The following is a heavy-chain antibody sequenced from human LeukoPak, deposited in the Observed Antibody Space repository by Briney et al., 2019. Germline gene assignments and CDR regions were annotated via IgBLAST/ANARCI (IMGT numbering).Heavy chain of an antibody. CDR1: GGSISSYY. V-gene: IGHV4-59*01. J-gene: IGHJ3*02. CDR2: IYYSGST. D-gene: IGHD3-22*01. Sequence: SETLSLTCTVSGGSISSYYWSWIRQPPGKGLEWIGYIYYSGSTNYNPSLKSRVTISVDTPKNQFSLKLSSVTAADTAVYYCARVGLWGNYYDSSVSDAFDIWGQGTMVTVSS. CDR3: ARVGLWGNYYDSSVSDAFDI.